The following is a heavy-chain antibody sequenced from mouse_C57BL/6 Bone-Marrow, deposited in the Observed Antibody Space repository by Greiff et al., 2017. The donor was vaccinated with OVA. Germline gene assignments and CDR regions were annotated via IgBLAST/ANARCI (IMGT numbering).Heavy chain of an antibody. CDR1: GFTFSSYG. CDR3: ALLQIF. J-gene: IGHJ3*01. Sequence: EVMLVESGGDLVKPGGSLKLSCAASGFTFSSYGMSWVRQTPDKRLEWVATISSGGSYTYYPDSVKGRFTISRDNAKNTLYLQMSSLKSEDTAMYYCALLQIFWGQGTLVTVSA. D-gene: IGHD2-12*01. V-gene: IGHV5-6*02. CDR2: ISSGGSYT.